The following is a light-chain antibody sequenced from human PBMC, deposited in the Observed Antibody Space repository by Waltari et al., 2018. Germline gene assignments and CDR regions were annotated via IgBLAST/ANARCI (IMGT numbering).Light chain of an antibody. V-gene: IGKV1-5*03. CDR2: KAS. CDR1: QSVNSW. CDR3: QQYNRYST. Sequence: DLQMTQSPSTLSASVGDRVAITCRASQSVNSWLAWYQQKPGKAPKFLIYKASILESGVPSRFSGSGSGTEFTLTISNLQPDDFATYYCQQYNRYSTFCQGTKVELK. J-gene: IGKJ1*01.